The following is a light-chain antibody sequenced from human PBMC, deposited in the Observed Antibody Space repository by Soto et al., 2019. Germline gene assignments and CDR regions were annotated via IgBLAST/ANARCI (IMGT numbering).Light chain of an antibody. V-gene: IGKV1-33*01. Sequence: DIQMTQSPSSLSASVGDRVTITCQASQDIRNYLNWYQQKPGKAPKLLIYDASNLETGVPSRFSGSGSGTDFSFTISRLQPEDIATYYCQQYDNLVTFGGGTKVEIK. CDR3: QQYDNLVT. J-gene: IGKJ4*01. CDR2: DAS. CDR1: QDIRNY.